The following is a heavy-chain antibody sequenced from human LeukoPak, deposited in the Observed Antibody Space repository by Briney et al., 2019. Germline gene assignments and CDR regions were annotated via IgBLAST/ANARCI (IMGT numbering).Heavy chain of an antibody. Sequence: HAGGSLRLSCAASGFTFDDYAMHWVRQAPGKGLEWVSLISWDGGSTYYADSVKGRFTISRDDSRNTLSLQMNSLRVEDTAVYYCARDLAWGAFDYWGQGILVAVSS. CDR3: ARDLAWGAFDY. CDR1: GFTFDDYA. J-gene: IGHJ4*02. V-gene: IGHV3-43D*04. D-gene: IGHD7-27*01. CDR2: ISWDGGST.